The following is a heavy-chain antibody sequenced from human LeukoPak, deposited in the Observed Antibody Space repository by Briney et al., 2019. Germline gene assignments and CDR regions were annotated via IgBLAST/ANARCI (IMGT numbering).Heavy chain of an antibody. J-gene: IGHJ3*02. V-gene: IGHV3-43*02. CDR1: GFTFDRYA. Sequence: GGSLRLSCAASGFTFDRYAMHWVRQAPGKGLEWVSLISGDGITPYYADSVKGRFTISRDNSKNPLYLQMNSLRTEDTALYYCARAVLDSGYDYDAFDMWGQGTMVTVSS. D-gene: IGHD5-12*01. CDR3: ARAVLDSGYDYDAFDM. CDR2: ISGDGITP.